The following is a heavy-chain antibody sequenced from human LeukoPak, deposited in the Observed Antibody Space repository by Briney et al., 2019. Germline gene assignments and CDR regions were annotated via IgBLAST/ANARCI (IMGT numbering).Heavy chain of an antibody. CDR1: GGSISDFY. D-gene: IGHD4-11*01. CDR2: IYSSGST. J-gene: IGHJ4*02. Sequence: PSETLSLTCIVSGGSISDFYWSWVRQSAGKGLEYIGRIYSSGSTNYSPSLRSRVAMSVDTSKNQFSLNLRSLTAADTAVYYCARVTDSLDYWGQGTLVTVSP. V-gene: IGHV4-4*07. CDR3: ARVTDSLDY.